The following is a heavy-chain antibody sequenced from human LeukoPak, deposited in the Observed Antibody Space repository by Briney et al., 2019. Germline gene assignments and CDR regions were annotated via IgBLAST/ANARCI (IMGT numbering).Heavy chain of an antibody. D-gene: IGHD3-16*01. CDR2: ISAYNGNT. CDR3: ASSGGETDFDY. V-gene: IGHV1-18*01. CDR1: GYTFTSYG. J-gene: IGHJ4*02. Sequence: ASVKVSCTASGYTFTSYGISWVRQAPGHGPEWTGWISAYNGNTNYAQKLQGRVTMTTDTSTSTAYMVLRSLRSDDTAVYYCASSGGETDFDYWGQGTLVTVSS.